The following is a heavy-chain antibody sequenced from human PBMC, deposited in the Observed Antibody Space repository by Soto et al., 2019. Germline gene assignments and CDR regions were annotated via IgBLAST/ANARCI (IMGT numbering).Heavy chain of an antibody. CDR3: ARVRTMGYCSSTSCFNWYFDL. J-gene: IGHJ2*01. D-gene: IGHD2-2*01. Sequence: EVQLVESGGGLVKPGGSLRLSCVASGLTFSSYSMNWVRQAPGKGLEWVSYISSSSSTIYYADSVEGRFTISRDNAKNSLYLQMNSLRDEDTAVYYCARVRTMGYCSSTSCFNWYFDLWGRGTLVTVSS. CDR1: GLTFSSYS. CDR2: ISSSSSTI. V-gene: IGHV3-48*02.